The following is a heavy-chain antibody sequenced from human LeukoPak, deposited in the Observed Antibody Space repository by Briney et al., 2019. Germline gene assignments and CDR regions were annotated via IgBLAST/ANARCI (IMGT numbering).Heavy chain of an antibody. J-gene: IGHJ1*01. CDR3: ARRGYYDSSGYSYFQH. D-gene: IGHD3-22*01. CDR1: GFTFSSYV. Sequence: GGSLRLSCAASGFTFSSYVMHWVRQAPGKGLEWVAVISYDGSNKYYADSVKGRFTISRDNSKNTLYLQMNSLRAEDTAVYYCARRGYYDSSGYSYFQHWGQGTLVTVSS. V-gene: IGHV3-30-3*01. CDR2: ISYDGSNK.